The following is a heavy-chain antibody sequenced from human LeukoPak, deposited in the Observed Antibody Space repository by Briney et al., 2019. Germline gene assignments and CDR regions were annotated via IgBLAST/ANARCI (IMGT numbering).Heavy chain of an antibody. CDR2: IYYSGST. Sequence: SETLSLTCTVSGGSISSYYWSWIRQPPGKGLEWIGYIYYSGSTSYNPSLKSRVTISVDTSKNQFSLKLSSVTAADTAVYYCASSYYYDSSGYYPEYFQHWGQGTLVTVSS. J-gene: IGHJ1*01. CDR3: ASSYYYDSSGYYPEYFQH. V-gene: IGHV4-59*01. CDR1: GGSISSYY. D-gene: IGHD3-22*01.